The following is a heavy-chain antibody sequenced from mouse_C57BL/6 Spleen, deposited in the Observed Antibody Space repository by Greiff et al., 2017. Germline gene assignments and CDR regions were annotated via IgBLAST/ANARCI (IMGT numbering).Heavy chain of an antibody. J-gene: IGHJ4*01. Sequence: QVQLQQSGAELVKPGASVKLSCKASGYTFTEYTIHWVKQRSGQGLEWIGWFYTGSGSIKYNEKFKDKATLTADKSSSPVYMELRRLTSEYSAVYFCARHEDLLLPYAMDYWGQGTSGTVSS. D-gene: IGHD1-1*01. CDR1: GYTFTEYT. V-gene: IGHV1-62-2*01. CDR3: ARHEDLLLPYAMDY. CDR2: FYTGSGSI.